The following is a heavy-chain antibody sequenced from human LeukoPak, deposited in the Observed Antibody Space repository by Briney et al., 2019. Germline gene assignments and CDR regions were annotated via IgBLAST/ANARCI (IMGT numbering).Heavy chain of an antibody. Sequence: ASVKVSCKASGYTFTNYYMHWVRQAPGQGLEWMGIINPSGGSTSYAQKFQGRVTMTRDTSTSTVYMELSSLRSEDTAVYYCARDTKVVTAIPYGMDVWGQGTTVTVSS. CDR1: GYTFTNYY. J-gene: IGHJ6*02. CDR3: ARDTKVVTAIPYGMDV. CDR2: INPSGGST. D-gene: IGHD2-21*02. V-gene: IGHV1-46*01.